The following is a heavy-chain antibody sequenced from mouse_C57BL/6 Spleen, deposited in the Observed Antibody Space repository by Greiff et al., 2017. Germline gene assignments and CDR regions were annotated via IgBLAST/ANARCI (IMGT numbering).Heavy chain of an antibody. CDR3: TRRGLGWLLFDY. CDR2: INPNNGGT. Sequence: EVQLQESGPELVKPGASVKRSCKASGYTFTDYNMHWVQQSHGKSLEWIGYINPNNGGTSYNQKFKGKATLTVNKPSSTAYMELRSLTSEDSAVYYCTRRGLGWLLFDYWGQSTTLTVSS. CDR1: GYTFTDYN. J-gene: IGHJ2*01. V-gene: IGHV1-22*01. D-gene: IGHD2-3*01.